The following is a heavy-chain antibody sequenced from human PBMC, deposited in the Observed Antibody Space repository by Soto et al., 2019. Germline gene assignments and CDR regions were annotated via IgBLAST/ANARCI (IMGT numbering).Heavy chain of an antibody. CDR2: IKQDGSEK. J-gene: IGHJ4*02. D-gene: IGHD3-16*01. CDR3: ARDERVLRFKVWCNYFDY. Sequence: GGSLRLSCAASGFTFSSYWMSWVRQAPGKGLEWVANIKQDGSEKYYVDSVKGRFTISRDNAKNSLYLQMNSLRAEDTAVYYFARDERVLRFKVWCNYFDYWGQGTLVTVSS. V-gene: IGHV3-7*01. CDR1: GFTFSSYW.